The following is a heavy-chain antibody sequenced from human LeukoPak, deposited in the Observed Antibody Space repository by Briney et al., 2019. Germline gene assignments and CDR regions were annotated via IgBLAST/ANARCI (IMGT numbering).Heavy chain of an antibody. CDR1: GDSISSSSFY. CDR3: ARAKRNYYDSSGYYYDY. Sequence: SETLSLTCTVSGDSISSSSFYWGWIRQPPGKGLEWIATIYYSGSTYYNSSLKSRVTISVDTSKNQFSLKLSSVTAADTAVYYCARAKRNYYDSSGYYYDYWGQGTLVTVSS. V-gene: IGHV4-39*07. J-gene: IGHJ4*02. D-gene: IGHD3-22*01. CDR2: IYYSGST.